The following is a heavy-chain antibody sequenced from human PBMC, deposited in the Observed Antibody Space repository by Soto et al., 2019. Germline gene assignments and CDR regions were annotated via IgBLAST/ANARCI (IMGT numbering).Heavy chain of an antibody. D-gene: IGHD6-6*01. J-gene: IGHJ3*02. CDR1: GFTFSSYA. CDR3: ARDRGAARPFAFDI. Sequence: GGSLRLSCAASGFTFSSYAMSWVRQAPGKGLEWVSAISGSGGSTYYADSVKGRFTISRDNAKNSLYLQMNSLRAEDTAVYYCARDRGAARPFAFDIWGQGTMVTVSS. CDR2: ISGSGGST. V-gene: IGHV3-23*01.